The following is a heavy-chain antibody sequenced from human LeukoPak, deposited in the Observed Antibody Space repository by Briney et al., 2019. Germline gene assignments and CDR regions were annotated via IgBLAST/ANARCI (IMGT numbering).Heavy chain of an antibody. D-gene: IGHD6-19*01. Sequence: GGSLRLSCSASGFTFSSDAMHWVRQAPGKGLEFVSAITSNGGSTYYADSVKGRFTISRDNSKDTLYLHMSSLRPEDTAVYHCVRGWQWLLSSGQGTLVTVSS. CDR1: GFTFSSDA. V-gene: IGHV3-64D*09. CDR3: VRGWQWLLS. J-gene: IGHJ5*02. CDR2: ITSNGGST.